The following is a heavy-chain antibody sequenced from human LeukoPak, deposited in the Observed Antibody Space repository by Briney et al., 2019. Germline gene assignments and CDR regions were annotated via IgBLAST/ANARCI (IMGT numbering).Heavy chain of an antibody. Sequence: SETLSLTCTVSGGSISSSSYYWGWIRQPPGKGLEWIGSIYYSGSTYYNPSLKSRVTISVDTSKNQFSLKLSSVTAADTAVYYCAGSSGGMEYYFDYWGQGTLVTVSS. CDR2: IYYSGST. D-gene: IGHD6-19*01. J-gene: IGHJ4*02. CDR3: AGSSGGMEYYFDY. V-gene: IGHV4-39*07. CDR1: GGSISSSSYY.